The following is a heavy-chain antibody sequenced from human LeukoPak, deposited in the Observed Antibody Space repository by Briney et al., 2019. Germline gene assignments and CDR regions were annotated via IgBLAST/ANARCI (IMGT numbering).Heavy chain of an antibody. D-gene: IGHD3-16*01. CDR3: GRGAYWLEP. CDR2: INTDVGST. Sequence: GGSLRLSCAPSVYTFSSYRMYCVRHAPEKGLVWVSRINTDVGSTSYADSVKGRFTISRDNTKNTLYLQMNTLSAEDTAVYYCGRGAYWLEPWGERTRVTVSS. CDR1: VYTFSSYR. J-gene: IGHJ5*02. V-gene: IGHV3-74*01.